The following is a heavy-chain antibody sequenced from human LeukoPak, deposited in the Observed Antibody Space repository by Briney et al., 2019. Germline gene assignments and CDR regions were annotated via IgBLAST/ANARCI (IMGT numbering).Heavy chain of an antibody. CDR1: GFTFSSYW. J-gene: IGHJ6*03. D-gene: IGHD6-19*01. V-gene: IGHV3-7*01. CDR2: IKQDGSEK. Sequence: GGSLRLSCAASGFTFSSYWMSWVRQAPGKGLEWVANIKQDGSEKYYVDSVKGRFTISRDNAKNSLYLRMNSLRAEDTAVYYCARVMSGSRAGIAVAGTSRGNYYHYMDVWGKGTTVTVSS. CDR3: ARVMSGSRAGIAVAGTSRGNYYHYMDV.